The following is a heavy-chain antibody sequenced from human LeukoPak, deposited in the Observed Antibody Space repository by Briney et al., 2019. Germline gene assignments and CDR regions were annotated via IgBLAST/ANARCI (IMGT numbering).Heavy chain of an antibody. CDR3: ARGVKQLARFYFYMDV. J-gene: IGHJ6*03. Sequence: SETLSLTCGASGWTFSGYLWNWVRQSPGTGLEWIGEINHSGTNNYNPSLKSRVTISIDRSRNQFSLNLTSVTAADTAVFYCARGVKQLARFYFYMDVWGKGNTVTVSS. CDR2: INHSGTN. D-gene: IGHD3-22*01. V-gene: IGHV4-34*01. CDR1: GWTFSGYL.